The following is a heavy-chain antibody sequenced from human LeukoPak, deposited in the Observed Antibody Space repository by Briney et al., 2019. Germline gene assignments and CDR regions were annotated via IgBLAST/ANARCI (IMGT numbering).Heavy chain of an antibody. CDR3: ARPPRRPTVTMYYFDY. CDR1: GFTFSSYS. CDR2: ISSSSSYI. D-gene: IGHD4-17*01. V-gene: IGHV3-21*01. Sequence: GGSLRLSCAASGFTFSSYSMNWVRQAPGKWLEWVSSISSSSSYIYYADSVKGRFTISRDNAKNSLYLQMNSLRAEDTAVYYCARPPRRPTVTMYYFDYWGQGTLVTVSS. J-gene: IGHJ4*02.